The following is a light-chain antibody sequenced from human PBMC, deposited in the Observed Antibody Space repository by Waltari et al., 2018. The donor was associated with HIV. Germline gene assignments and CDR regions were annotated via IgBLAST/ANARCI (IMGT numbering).Light chain of an antibody. V-gene: IGLV2-14*01. J-gene: IGLJ3*02. CDR3: ASYTSSSTLVL. Sequence: QSALTQPASVSGSLGQSITISCTGTSGDVGGYNSVPWYQYYPGKAPRLMIYEVTNRPSGVSNRFSGSKSGNTASLTISGLQAEDESDYYCASYTSSSTLVLFGGGTKLTVL. CDR2: EVT. CDR1: SGDVGGYNS.